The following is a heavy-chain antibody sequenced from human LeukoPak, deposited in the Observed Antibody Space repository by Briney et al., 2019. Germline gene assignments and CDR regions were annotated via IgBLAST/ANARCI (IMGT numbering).Heavy chain of an antibody. CDR3: AREERRWGPSEYCSSTSCSSFDY. J-gene: IGHJ4*02. CDR1: GGSFSGYY. Sequence: SETLSLTCAVYGGSFSGYYWSWIRQPPGKGLEWIGEINHSGSTNYNPSLKSRVTISVDTSKNQFPLKLSSVTAADTAVYYCAREERRWGPSEYCSSTSCSSFDYWGQGTLVTVSS. V-gene: IGHV4-34*01. D-gene: IGHD2-2*01. CDR2: INHSGST.